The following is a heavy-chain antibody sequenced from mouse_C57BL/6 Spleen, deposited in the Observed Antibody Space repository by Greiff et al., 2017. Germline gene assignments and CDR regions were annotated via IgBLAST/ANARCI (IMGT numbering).Heavy chain of an antibody. CDR2: IHPNSGST. J-gene: IGHJ2*01. D-gene: IGHD2-10*01. CDR3: ARSSYYGNYEGGFDY. Sequence: QVQLQQPGAELVKPGASVKLSCKASGYTFTSYWMHWVKQRPGQGLEWIGMIHPNSGSTNYNEKFKSKATLTVDKSSSTAYMQLSSLTSEDSAVYYCARSSYYGNYEGGFDYWGQGTTLTVSS. V-gene: IGHV1-64*01. CDR1: GYTFTSYW.